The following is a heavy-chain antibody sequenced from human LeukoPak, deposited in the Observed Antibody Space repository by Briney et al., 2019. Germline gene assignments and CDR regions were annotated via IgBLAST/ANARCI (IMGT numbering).Heavy chain of an antibody. CDR1: GGSISGSSYY. D-gene: IGHD2-15*01. Sequence: KPSETLSLTCTVSGGSISGSSYYWGWVRQPPGKGLEWIGSIYYSGTTYNKPSLKSRVTMSVDTSKNQFSLKLSSVTAADTAVYYCARRQYRQGWYSWFDPWGQGTLVTVSS. CDR3: ARRQYRQGWYSWFDP. V-gene: IGHV4-39*01. J-gene: IGHJ5*02. CDR2: IYYSGTT.